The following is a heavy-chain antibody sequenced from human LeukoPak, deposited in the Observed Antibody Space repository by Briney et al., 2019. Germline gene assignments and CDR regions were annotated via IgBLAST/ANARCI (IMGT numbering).Heavy chain of an antibody. V-gene: IGHV4-34*01. D-gene: IGHD2-2*01. CDR3: ARIGGNCSSTGCLSFFGIAADD. Sequence: PSETLSLTCAVYGGSFSGYYWSWIRQPPGKGLEWIGEINHSGSTNYNPSLKSRVTISVDTSKNQFSLKLSSVTAADTAVYYCARIGGNCSSTGCLSFFGIAADDWGQGTLVTVSS. J-gene: IGHJ4*02. CDR2: INHSGST. CDR1: GGSFSGYY.